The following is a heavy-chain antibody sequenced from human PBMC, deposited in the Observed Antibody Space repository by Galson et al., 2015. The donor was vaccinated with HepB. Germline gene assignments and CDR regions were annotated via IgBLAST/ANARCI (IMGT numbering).Heavy chain of an antibody. J-gene: IGHJ6*02. D-gene: IGHD2/OR15-2a*01. V-gene: IGHV5-51*01. CDR1: GYSFANDW. CDR2: IYPDDSDV. Sequence: QSGAEVKKTGESLKISCEGSGYSFANDWIGWVRQMPGKGLELMGFIYPDDSDVRYSPSFRGQVTISVGKSISTVFLQWGSLKASDSGIYYCERGAVSMPRYCYGMDGWGQETTVSVTS. CDR3: ERGAVSMPRYCYGMDG.